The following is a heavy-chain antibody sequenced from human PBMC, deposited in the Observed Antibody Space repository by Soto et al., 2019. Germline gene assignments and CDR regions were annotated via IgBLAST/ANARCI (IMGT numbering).Heavy chain of an antibody. CDR3: ATSGVDSRFYFEG. J-gene: IGHJ4*02. V-gene: IGHV3-74*01. D-gene: IGHD3-10*01. CDR2: INGDGSRA. Sequence: GGSLRLSCAASGFTFTTFSSYWMHWVRQTPGQGLVWVSRINGDGSRATYADSVKGRFTISRDNAQNTLYLQMDSLRAEDTAMYYCATSGVDSRFYFEGWGQGTPVTGSS. CDR1: GFTFTTFSSYW.